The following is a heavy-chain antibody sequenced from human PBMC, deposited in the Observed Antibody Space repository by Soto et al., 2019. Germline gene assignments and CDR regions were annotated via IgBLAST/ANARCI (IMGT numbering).Heavy chain of an antibody. CDR1: GGTFSSYA. V-gene: IGHV1-69*06. CDR2: IIPIFGTA. J-gene: IGHJ6*02. D-gene: IGHD3-10*01. Sequence: SVKVSCKASGGTFSSYAISWVRQAPGQGLEWMGGIIPIFGTANYAQKFQGRVTITADKSTSTAYMELSSLRSEDTAVYYCARDYGSGSYYNYYYYGMDVWGQGTTVTVSS. CDR3: ARDYGSGSYYNYYYYGMDV.